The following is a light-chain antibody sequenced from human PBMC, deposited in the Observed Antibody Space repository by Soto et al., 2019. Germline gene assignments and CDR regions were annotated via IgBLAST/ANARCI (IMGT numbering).Light chain of an antibody. CDR3: SSYTSSSTPYV. Sequence: QSALTQPASMSGSPGQSITISCTGTSSDVGTYNYVSWYQHHPGKAPKFMIYEVSNRPSGVSNRFSGSKSGNTASLTISGLQAEDEADYYCSSYTSSSTPYVFGTGTKVTVL. J-gene: IGLJ1*01. CDR1: SSDVGTYNY. CDR2: EVS. V-gene: IGLV2-14*01.